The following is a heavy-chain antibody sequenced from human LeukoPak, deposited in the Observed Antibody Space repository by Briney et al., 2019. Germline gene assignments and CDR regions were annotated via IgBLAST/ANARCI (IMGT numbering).Heavy chain of an antibody. J-gene: IGHJ3*02. Sequence: GGSLRLSCAASGFTFSDYYMSWIRQAPGKGLEWVSYISSSSSYTNYADSVKGRFTISRDNAKNSLYLQMNSLRAEDTAVYYCARKVATVTGAFHIWGQGTMVTVSS. CDR1: GFTFSDYY. V-gene: IGHV3-11*03. CDR3: ARKVATVTGAFHI. CDR2: ISSSSSYT. D-gene: IGHD4-17*01.